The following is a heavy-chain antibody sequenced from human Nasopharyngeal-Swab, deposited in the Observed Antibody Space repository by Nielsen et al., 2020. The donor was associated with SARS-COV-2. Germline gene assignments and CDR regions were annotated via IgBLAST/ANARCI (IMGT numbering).Heavy chain of an antibody. J-gene: IGHJ6*02. CDR2: VSWNSGNI. D-gene: IGHD6-6*01. CDR1: GFNFHDYV. Sequence: SLKISCTASGFNFHDYVMHWVRQAPGKGLEWVSSVSWNSGNIGYADSVKGRFTISRDNSKNTLYLQMNSLRAEDTAVYYCAKDAASSSSHYYGMDVWGQGTTVTVSS. V-gene: IGHV3-9*01. CDR3: AKDAASSSSHYYGMDV.